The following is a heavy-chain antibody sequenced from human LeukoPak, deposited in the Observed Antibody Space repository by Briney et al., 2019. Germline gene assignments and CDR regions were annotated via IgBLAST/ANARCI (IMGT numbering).Heavy chain of an antibody. D-gene: IGHD3-10*01. CDR2: IYYSGTT. CDR1: GPSISNYY. CDR3: ARDRGYLDGFDI. V-gene: IGHV4-59*01. J-gene: IGHJ3*02. Sequence: SETLSLTCSVSGPSISNYYWGWIRQPPGKGLEWIGYIYYSGTTNYNPSLNSRVTISVDKSKNQLSLKLSSVTAADTAVYYCARDRGYLDGFDIWGQGTMVTVSS.